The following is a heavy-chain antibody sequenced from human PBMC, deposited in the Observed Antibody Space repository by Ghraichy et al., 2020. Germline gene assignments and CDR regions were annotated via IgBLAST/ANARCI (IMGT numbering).Heavy chain of an antibody. Sequence: GESLNISCAASGFTLSSYAMSWVRQAPGKGLEWVADISGRGGSPYYADSVKGRFTISRDISKNTLHLQMNSLRAEDTAVYYCAKAVGADRPYYFDYWGQGTLVTVSS. CDR1: GFTLSSYA. CDR3: AKAVGADRPYYFDY. CDR2: ISGRGGSP. D-gene: IGHD1-26*01. V-gene: IGHV3-23*01. J-gene: IGHJ4*02.